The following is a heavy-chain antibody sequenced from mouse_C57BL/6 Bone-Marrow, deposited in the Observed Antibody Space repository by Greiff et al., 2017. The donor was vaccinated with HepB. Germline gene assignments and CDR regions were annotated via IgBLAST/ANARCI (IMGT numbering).Heavy chain of an antibody. V-gene: IGHV1-81*01. D-gene: IGHD1-1*01. CDR1: GYTFTSYG. CDR2: IYPRSGNT. Sequence: LQESGAELARPGASVKLSCKASGYTFTSYGISWVKQRTGQGLEWIGEIYPRSGNTYYNEKFKGKATLTADKSSSTAYMELRSLTSEDSAVYFCARRSDYGPYYAMDYWGQGTSVTVSS. J-gene: IGHJ4*01. CDR3: ARRSDYGPYYAMDY.